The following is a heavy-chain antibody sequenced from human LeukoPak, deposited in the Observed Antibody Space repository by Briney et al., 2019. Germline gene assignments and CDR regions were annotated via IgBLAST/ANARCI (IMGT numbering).Heavy chain of an antibody. V-gene: IGHV4-34*01. D-gene: IGHD3-10*01. CDR1: GGSFSGYY. CDR2: INHSGST. Sequence: PSETLSLTCAVYGGSFSGYYWSWIRQPPGKGLEWIGEINHSGSTNYNPSLKSRVTISVDTSKNQFSLKLSSVTAADTAVHYCARRSPRTLWFGELSWGQGTLVTVSS. CDR3: ARRSPRTLWFGELS. J-gene: IGHJ5*02.